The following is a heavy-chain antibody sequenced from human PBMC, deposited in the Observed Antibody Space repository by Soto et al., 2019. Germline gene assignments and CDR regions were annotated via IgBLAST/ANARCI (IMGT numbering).Heavy chain of an antibody. V-gene: IGHV3-7*01. D-gene: IGHD6-25*01. Sequence: EVQLVESGGGLVQPGGSLRLSCATSGFTFGDYWMSWVRQAPGKRLEWVANTKQDESEKYYVGSVKGRFTISRDNAKNSLYLQMNSLRAEDMAVYFCVREGDSGFFSWGQGTLVTVSS. J-gene: IGHJ5*02. CDR2: TKQDESEK. CDR1: GFTFGDYW. CDR3: VREGDSGFFS.